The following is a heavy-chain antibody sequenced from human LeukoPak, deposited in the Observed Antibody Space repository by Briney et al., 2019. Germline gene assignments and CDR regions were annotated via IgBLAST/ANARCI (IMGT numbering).Heavy chain of an antibody. V-gene: IGHV3-53*01. Sequence: GGALRLSCAVSGFRVSSNHMTWVRQAPGKGLEWVSLIYAGDVTYYADSVKGRFTISTDNSKNILYLQMDSLTAEDTALYYCARERDYDTYIDYWGQGTLVTVSS. CDR3: ARERDYDTYIDY. CDR2: IYAGDVT. D-gene: IGHD3-22*01. CDR1: GFRVSSNH. J-gene: IGHJ4*02.